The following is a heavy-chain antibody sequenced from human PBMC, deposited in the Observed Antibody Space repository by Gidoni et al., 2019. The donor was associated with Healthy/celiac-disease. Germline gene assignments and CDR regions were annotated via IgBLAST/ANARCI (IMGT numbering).Heavy chain of an antibody. Sequence: EVQLLESGGGLVQPGGYQRLSCAASGFTFSSYARSWVRQAPGKGLEWVSAISGSGGSTYSADSVKGRFTISRDNSKTTLYLQMNSLRAEDTAVYYCAKVSSSGWPYYYGMDVWGQGTTVTVSS. V-gene: IGHV3-23*01. CDR2: ISGSGGST. J-gene: IGHJ6*02. CDR3: AKVSSSGWPYYYGMDV. D-gene: IGHD6-19*01. CDR1: GFTFSSYA.